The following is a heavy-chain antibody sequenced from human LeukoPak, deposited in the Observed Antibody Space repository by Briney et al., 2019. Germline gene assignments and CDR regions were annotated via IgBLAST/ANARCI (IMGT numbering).Heavy chain of an antibody. V-gene: IGHV1-2*02. CDR3: ARDSGSYLRLGY. Sequence: ASVKVSCKATGYTFTGYYMHWVRQAPGQGLEWMGWINPNSGGTNYAQKFQGRVTMTRDTSISTAYMELSRLRSEDTAVYYCARDSGSYLRLGYWGQGTLVTVSS. D-gene: IGHD1-26*01. CDR2: INPNSGGT. J-gene: IGHJ4*02. CDR1: GYTFTGYY.